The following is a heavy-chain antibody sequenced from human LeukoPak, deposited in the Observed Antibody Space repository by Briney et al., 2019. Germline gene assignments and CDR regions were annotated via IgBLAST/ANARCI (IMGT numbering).Heavy chain of an antibody. J-gene: IGHJ6*03. CDR1: GGTFSSYS. CDR3: ARVDRYHYYLDV. Sequence: SVNVSCKASGGTFSSYSITWVRQAPGQGLEWMGGIMPLFNTANYAQQFQGRVTITTDESTSTAYMELSSLRFEDTAMYYCARVDRYHYYLDVWGKGTTVTVSS. CDR2: IMPLFNTA. V-gene: IGHV1-69*05.